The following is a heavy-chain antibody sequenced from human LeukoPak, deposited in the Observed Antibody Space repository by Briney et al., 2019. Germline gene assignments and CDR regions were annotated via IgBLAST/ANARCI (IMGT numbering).Heavy chain of an antibody. Sequence: PSETLSLTCAVYGGSFSGYYWSWIRQPPGKGLEWIGEINHSGSTNYNPSLKSRVTISVDTSKNQFSLKLSSVTAADTAVYYCARLTTVVTGVDYWGQGTLVTVSS. CDR3: ARLTTVVTGVDY. CDR1: GGSFSGYY. V-gene: IGHV4-34*01. CDR2: INHSGST. J-gene: IGHJ4*02. D-gene: IGHD4-23*01.